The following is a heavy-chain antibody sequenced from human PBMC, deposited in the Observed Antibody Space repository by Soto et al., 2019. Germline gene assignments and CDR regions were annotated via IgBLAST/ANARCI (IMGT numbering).Heavy chain of an antibody. CDR2: INPNSGGT. Sequence: ASVKVSCKASGYTFTGYYMHWVRQAPGQGLEWMGWINPNSGGTNYAQKFQGWVTMTRDTSISTAYMELSRLRSDETAVDYCASGPPRLDDILTGYPSHFDYWGQGTLVTVSS. J-gene: IGHJ4*02. CDR3: ASGPPRLDDILTGYPSHFDY. D-gene: IGHD3-9*01. CDR1: GYTFTGYY. V-gene: IGHV1-2*04.